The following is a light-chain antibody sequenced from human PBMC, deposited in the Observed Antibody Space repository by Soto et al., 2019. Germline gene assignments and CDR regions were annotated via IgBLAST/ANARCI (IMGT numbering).Light chain of an antibody. V-gene: IGLV8-61*01. CDR2: STN. Sequence: QTVVTQEPSFSVSPGKTVTLTCGLSFGSVSTSYYPSWYQQTPGQAPRTLIYSTNTRSSGVPDRFSGSILGNKAALTITGAQEDDEYDYYCVLYMGSGIWVFGGGTKLTVL. CDR1: FGSVSTSYY. CDR3: VLYMGSGIWV. J-gene: IGLJ3*02.